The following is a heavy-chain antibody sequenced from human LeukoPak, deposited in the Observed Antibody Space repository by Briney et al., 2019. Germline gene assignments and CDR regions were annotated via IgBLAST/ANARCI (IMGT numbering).Heavy chain of an antibody. V-gene: IGHV3-30*02. CDR2: IRYDGSNK. J-gene: IGHJ2*01. Sequence: PGGSLRLSCAASGFTFSSYGMHWVRQAPGKGLEWVAVIRYDGSNKYYADSVKGRFTISRDNSKNTLYLQMNSLRAEDTAVYYCAKDGPKLRFLEWLLRNWYFDLWGRGTLVTVSS. D-gene: IGHD3-3*01. CDR3: AKDGPKLRFLEWLLRNWYFDL. CDR1: GFTFSSYG.